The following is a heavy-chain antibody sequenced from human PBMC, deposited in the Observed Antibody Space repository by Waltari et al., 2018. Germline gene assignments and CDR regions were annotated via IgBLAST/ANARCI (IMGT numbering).Heavy chain of an antibody. CDR1: GGSISSYY. Sequence: QVQLQESGPGLVKPSETLSLTCTVSGGSISSYYWSWIRQPPGKGLEWIGYIYYSGSTNYNPSLKSRVTISVDTSKNQFSLKLSSVTAADTAVYYCARFSQGGVIIWGQGTLVTVSS. CDR2: IYYSGST. CDR3: ARFSQGGVII. V-gene: IGHV4-59*01. J-gene: IGHJ4*02. D-gene: IGHD3-10*01.